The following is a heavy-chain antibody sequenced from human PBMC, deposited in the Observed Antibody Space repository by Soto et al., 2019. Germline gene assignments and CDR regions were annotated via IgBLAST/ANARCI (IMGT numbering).Heavy chain of an antibody. CDR3: VKDRRRGYSGFGHYGMDV. Sequence: SVKVSCKASGGTFSSYAISWVRQAPGQGLEWMGGIIPIFGTANYAQKFQGRVTITADESTSTAYMEVSSLRGEDTAVYYCVKDRRRGYSGFGHYGMDVWGQGTTVTVSS. D-gene: IGHD5-12*01. J-gene: IGHJ6*02. V-gene: IGHV1-69*13. CDR2: IIPIFGTA. CDR1: GGTFSSYA.